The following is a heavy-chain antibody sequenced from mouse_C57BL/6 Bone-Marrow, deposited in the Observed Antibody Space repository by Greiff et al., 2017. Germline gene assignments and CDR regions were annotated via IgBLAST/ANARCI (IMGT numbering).Heavy chain of an antibody. D-gene: IGHD4-1*01. CDR1: GYTFTSYW. CDR3: ASELTGVDY. V-gene: IGHV1-64*01. J-gene: IGHJ2*01. Sequence: QVQLQQPGAELVKPGASVKLSCKASGYTFTSYWMHWVKQRPGQGLEWIGMIHPTSGSTNYNEKFKSKATLTVDKSSSTAYMQLSSLTSEDSAVYYCASELTGVDYWGQGTTLTVSS. CDR2: IHPTSGST.